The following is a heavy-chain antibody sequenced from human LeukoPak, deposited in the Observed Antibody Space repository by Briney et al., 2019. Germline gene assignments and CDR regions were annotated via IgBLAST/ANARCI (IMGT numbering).Heavy chain of an antibody. CDR2: IYTSGST. Sequence: SETLSLTCTVSGGSISSYYWSWIRQPAGKGLEWIGRIYTSGSTNYNPSLKSRVTMSVDTSKNQFSLKLSSVTAADTAVYYCARGVASYCSSTSCYYFDYWGQGTLVTVSS. J-gene: IGHJ4*02. V-gene: IGHV4-4*07. CDR3: ARGVASYCSSTSCYYFDY. CDR1: GGSISSYY. D-gene: IGHD2-2*01.